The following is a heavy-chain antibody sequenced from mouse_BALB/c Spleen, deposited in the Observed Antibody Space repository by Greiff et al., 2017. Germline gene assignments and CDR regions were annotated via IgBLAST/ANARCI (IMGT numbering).Heavy chain of an antibody. V-gene: IGHV5-12-1*01. Sequence: EVQVVESGGGLVKPGGSLKLSCAASGFAFSSYDMSWVRQTPEKRLEWVAYISSGGGSTYYPDTVKGRFTISRDNAKNNLYLQMSSLKSEDTAMYYCARAARQLGPWFAYWGQGTLVTVAA. J-gene: IGHJ3*01. D-gene: IGHD3-2*01. CDR1: GFAFSSYD. CDR3: ARAARQLGPWFAY. CDR2: ISSGGGST.